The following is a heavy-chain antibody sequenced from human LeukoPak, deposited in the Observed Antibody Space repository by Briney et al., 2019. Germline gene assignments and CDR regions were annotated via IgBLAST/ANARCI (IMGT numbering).Heavy chain of an antibody. J-gene: IGHJ4*02. Sequence: AGGSLRLSCAASGFTFSSYGMHWVRQALGKGLEWVAVISYDGSNKYYADSVKGRFTISRDNSKNTLYLQMNSLRAEDTAVYYCAKVCTDIYFDYWGQGTLVTVSS. CDR1: GFTFSSYG. CDR2: ISYDGSNK. V-gene: IGHV3-30*18. CDR3: AKVCTDIYFDY.